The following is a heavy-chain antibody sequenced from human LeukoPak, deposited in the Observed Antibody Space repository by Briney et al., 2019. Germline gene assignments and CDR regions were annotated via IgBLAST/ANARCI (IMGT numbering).Heavy chain of an antibody. J-gene: IGHJ4*02. CDR3: AREGWLRLAGFDY. Sequence: PGGSLRLSCAASGFTFSSYWMSWVRQAPGKGLEWVANIKQDGSEKYYVDSVKGRFTISRDNAKNSLYLQMNSLRAEDTAVYYCAREGWLRLAGFDYWGQGTLVTVSS. CDR2: IKQDGSEK. CDR1: GFTFSSYW. V-gene: IGHV3-7*01. D-gene: IGHD5-12*01.